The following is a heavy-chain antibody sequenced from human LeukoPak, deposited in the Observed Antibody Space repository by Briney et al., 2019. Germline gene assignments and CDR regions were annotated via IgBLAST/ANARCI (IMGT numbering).Heavy chain of an antibody. CDR2: IYYSGTT. D-gene: IGHD3-22*01. CDR3: ARRYYDSSGYYHDFDY. CDR1: GGSISSSSYY. V-gene: IGHV4-39*01. J-gene: IGHJ4*02. Sequence: SETLSLTCTVSGGSISSSSYYWGWIRQPPGKGLEWIGSIYYSGTTHYNPSLKSRVTISAATSKNQSALKLRDVTAADTAVYYCARRYYDSSGYYHDFDYWGQGTLVTVSS.